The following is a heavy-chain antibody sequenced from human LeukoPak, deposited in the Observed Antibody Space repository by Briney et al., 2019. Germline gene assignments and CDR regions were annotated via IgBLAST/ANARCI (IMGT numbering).Heavy chain of an antibody. D-gene: IGHD3-10*01. Sequence: GGSLRLSCAASGFTFSSYAMSWVRQAPGKGLEWVSTIYDDSTYYADSVKGRFAISTDNSKNTLYLQMNSLRVEDTAVYFCAARKVRGVWFYLDYWGQGTLVTVSS. CDR1: GFTFSSYA. V-gene: IGHV3-23*01. J-gene: IGHJ4*02. CDR2: IYDDST. CDR3: AARKVRGVWFYLDY.